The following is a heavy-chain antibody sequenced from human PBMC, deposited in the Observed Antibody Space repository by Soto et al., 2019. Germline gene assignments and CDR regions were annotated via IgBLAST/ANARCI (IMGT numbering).Heavy chain of an antibody. Sequence: ASVKVSCKASGYTFTSYGIGWVRQAPGQGLEWMGWISAYNGNTNYAQKLQGRVTMTTDTSTSTAYTELRSLRSDDTAVYYCARDPINNWFDPWGQGTLVTVSS. CDR2: ISAYNGNT. J-gene: IGHJ5*02. D-gene: IGHD3-9*01. CDR1: GYTFTSYG. CDR3: ARDPINNWFDP. V-gene: IGHV1-18*01.